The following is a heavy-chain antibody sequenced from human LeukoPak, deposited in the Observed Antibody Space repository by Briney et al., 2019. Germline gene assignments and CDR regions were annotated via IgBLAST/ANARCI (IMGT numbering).Heavy chain of an antibody. V-gene: IGHV5-51*01. D-gene: IGHD2-2*02. CDR3: ARQISYCSSTSCCTHLDY. CDR2: IYPGDSDT. CDR1: GYSFTSYW. J-gene: IGHJ4*02. Sequence: GESLKISCKGSGYSFTSYWIGWVRQMPGKGLEWMGIIYPGDSDTRYSPSFQGQVTISADKSISTAYLQWSSLMASDTAMYYCARQISYCSSTSCCTHLDYWGQGTLVTVSS.